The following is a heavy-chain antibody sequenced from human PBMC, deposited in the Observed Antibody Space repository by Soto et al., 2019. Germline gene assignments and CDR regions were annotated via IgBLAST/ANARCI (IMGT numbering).Heavy chain of an antibody. CDR2: IYHSGST. D-gene: IGHD6-13*01. CDR1: GGSINSSNW. J-gene: IGHJ4*02. V-gene: IGHV4-4*02. CDR3: ARGWGIAAAGSDY. Sequence: QVQLQESGPGLVKPSVTLSLTCTVSGGSINSSNWWNWVRQPPGKGLEWIGEIYHSGSTNYYPSLKSRATISVDKYKNQFSLKLNSVTAADTAVYYCARGWGIAAAGSDYWGQGTLVTVSS.